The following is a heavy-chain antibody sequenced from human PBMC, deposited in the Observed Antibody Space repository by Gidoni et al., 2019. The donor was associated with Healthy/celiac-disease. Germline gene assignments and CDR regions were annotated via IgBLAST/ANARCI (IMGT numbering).Heavy chain of an antibody. CDR2: ISWNSGSI. CDR3: AKGFYYYDSSGYYSNAFDI. CDR1: GFTFDDYA. D-gene: IGHD3-22*01. Sequence: EVQLVESGGGLVQPGRSLSLSCAASGFTFDDYAMHWVRQAPGKGLEWVSGISWNSGSIGYADSVKGRFTISRDNAKNSLYLQMNSLRAEDTALYYCAKGFYYYDSSGYYSNAFDIWGQGTMVTVSS. J-gene: IGHJ3*02. V-gene: IGHV3-9*01.